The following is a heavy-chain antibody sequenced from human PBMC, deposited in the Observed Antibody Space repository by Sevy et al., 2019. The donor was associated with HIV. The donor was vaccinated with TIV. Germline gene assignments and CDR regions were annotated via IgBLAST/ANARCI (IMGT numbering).Heavy chain of an antibody. CDR1: GGSISGNF. CDR2: IYYSGST. D-gene: IGHD1-26*01. CDR3: ASGSGSYYDAFHI. J-gene: IGHJ3*02. Sequence: SETLSLTCSVSGGSISGNFWTWIRQPPGKGLEWIGYIYYSGSTNSNPSLKGRVSISLDTSKNQFSLRLNSVTAAETAVYYCASGSGSYYDAFHIWGQGTMVTVSS. V-gene: IGHV4-59*01.